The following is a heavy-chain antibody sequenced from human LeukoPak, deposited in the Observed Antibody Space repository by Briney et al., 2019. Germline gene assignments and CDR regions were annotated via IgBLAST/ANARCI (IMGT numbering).Heavy chain of an antibody. D-gene: IGHD1-26*01. CDR3: ARGGSYVHY. J-gene: IGHJ4*02. CDR1: GFTFSSYW. V-gene: IGHV3-74*01. CDR2: INGEGRST. Sequence: GGSLRLSCAASGFTFSSYWMHWVRQAPGKGLVWVSRINGEGRSTSHADSVKGRFTISRDNAKNTLYLQMNSLRADDTAVYYCARGGSYVHYWGQGTLVTVSS.